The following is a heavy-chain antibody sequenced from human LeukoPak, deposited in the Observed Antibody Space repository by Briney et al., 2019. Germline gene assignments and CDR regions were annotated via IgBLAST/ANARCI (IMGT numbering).Heavy chain of an antibody. D-gene: IGHD3-22*01. V-gene: IGHV3-15*01. CDR2: IKSKTDGGTT. Sequence: GGSLRLSCAASGFTFSNAWMSWVRQAPGKGLEWVGRIKSKTDGGTTDYAAPVKGRFTISRDDSKNTLYLQMNSLKTEDTAVYYCTIVRSSGYFHFDYWGQGTLVTVSS. J-gene: IGHJ4*02. CDR3: TIVRSSGYFHFDY. CDR1: GFTFSNAW.